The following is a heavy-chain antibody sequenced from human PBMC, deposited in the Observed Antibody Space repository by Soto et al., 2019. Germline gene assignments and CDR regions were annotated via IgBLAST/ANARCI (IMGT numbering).Heavy chain of an antibody. CDR2: IYYSGST. J-gene: IGHJ6*02. V-gene: IGHV4-39*01. D-gene: IGHD3-10*01. Sequence: PSETLSLTCTVSGGSISSSSYYWGWIRQPPGKGLEWIGSIYYSGSTCYNPSLKSRVTISVDTSKNQFSLKLSSVTAADTAVYYCARLLRPGRYGMDVWGQGTTVTVSS. CDR3: ARLLRPGRYGMDV. CDR1: GGSISSSSYY.